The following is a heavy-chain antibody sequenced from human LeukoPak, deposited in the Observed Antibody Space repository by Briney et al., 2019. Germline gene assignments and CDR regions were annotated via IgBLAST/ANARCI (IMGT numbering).Heavy chain of an antibody. D-gene: IGHD3-16*02. CDR2: INHSGST. Sequence: SETLSLTCAVYGGSFSGYYWSWIRQPPGKGLEWIGEINHSGSTNYNPSLKSRVTISVDTSKNQFSLKLSSMTAADTAVYYCASSYDYVWGSYRPPYFDYWGQGTLVTVSS. V-gene: IGHV4-34*01. J-gene: IGHJ4*02. CDR3: ASSYDYVWGSYRPPYFDY. CDR1: GGSFSGYY.